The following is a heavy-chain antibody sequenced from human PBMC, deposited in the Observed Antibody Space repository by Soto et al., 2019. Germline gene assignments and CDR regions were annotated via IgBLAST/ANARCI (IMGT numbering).Heavy chain of an antibody. CDR3: VFEYSSSPYNWFDP. V-gene: IGHV4-59*01. Sequence: PSETLSLTCTVSGCSISSYYWSWIRQPPGKGLEWLGYIHYSGSTYYNPSLKSRVTMSVDTSKNQFSLKLTSLTAADTAVYYCVFEYSSSPYNWFDPRAQET. CDR2: IHYSGST. J-gene: IGHJ5*01. D-gene: IGHD6-6*01. CDR1: GCSISSYY.